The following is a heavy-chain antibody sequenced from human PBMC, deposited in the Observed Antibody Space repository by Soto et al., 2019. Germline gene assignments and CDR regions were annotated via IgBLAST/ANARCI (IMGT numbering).Heavy chain of an antibody. CDR1: GFTFSSYG. Sequence: GGSLRLSCAASGFTFSSYGMHWVRQAPGKGLEWVAVISYDGSNKYYADSVKGRFTISRDNSKNTLYLQMNSLRAEDTAVYYCAKDFYGDASYFDYWGQGTLVTVSS. CDR3: AKDFYGDASYFDY. CDR2: ISYDGSNK. J-gene: IGHJ4*02. D-gene: IGHD4-17*01. V-gene: IGHV3-30*18.